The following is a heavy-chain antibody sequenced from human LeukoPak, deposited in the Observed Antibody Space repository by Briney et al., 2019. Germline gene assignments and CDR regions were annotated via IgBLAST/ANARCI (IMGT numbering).Heavy chain of an antibody. CDR2: NNPSGGST. J-gene: IGHJ4*02. CDR3: ARGGQRVWFGEYNDY. CDR1: GYTFTSYY. V-gene: IGHV1-46*01. Sequence: ASVKVSCKASGYTFTSYYMHWVRQAPGQGLEWMGINNPSGGSTSYAQKFQGRVTMTRDTSTSTVYMELSSLRSEDTAVYYCARGGQRVWFGEYNDYWGQGTLVTVSS. D-gene: IGHD3-10*01.